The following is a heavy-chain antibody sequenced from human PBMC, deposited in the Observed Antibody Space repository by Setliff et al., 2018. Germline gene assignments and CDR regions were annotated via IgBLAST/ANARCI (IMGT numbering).Heavy chain of an antibody. CDR3: ARGRNIAARLLDS. CDR2: INHRGST. J-gene: IGHJ4*02. V-gene: IGHV4-34*01. Sequence: PSETLSLTCAAYGGTFSDYHWTWIRQSPEKGLEWIGEINHRGSTNYNPSLKSRVTISIDTSKDQSSLKLISMTAADTAVYYCARGRNIAARLLDSWGQGTPVTVSS. CDR1: GGTFSDYH. D-gene: IGHD6-6*01.